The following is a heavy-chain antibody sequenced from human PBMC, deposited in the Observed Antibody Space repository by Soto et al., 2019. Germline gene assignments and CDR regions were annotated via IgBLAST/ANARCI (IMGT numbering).Heavy chain of an antibody. CDR2: INHTGSP. CDR3: ASQVGIPNNRFGVV. V-gene: IGHV4-34*01. CDR1: GGPFNNYY. J-gene: IGHJ1*01. Sequence: QLQLQQWGAGLLKPSETLSLTCAVYGGPFNNYYWSWIRQSPTKGLEWIGEINHTGSPNYNPSLKSRVTISIDTSKKQISLKLSSVTAADTAVYYCASQVGIPNNRFGVVWGQGTLVTVSS. D-gene: IGHD3-10*01.